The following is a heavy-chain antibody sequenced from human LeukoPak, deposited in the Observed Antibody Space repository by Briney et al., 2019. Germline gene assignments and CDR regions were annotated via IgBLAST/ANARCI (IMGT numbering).Heavy chain of an antibody. CDR3: ATTVFGVVTSFDY. D-gene: IGHD3-3*01. Sequence: ASVKVSCKVSGYTLTELSMHWVRQAPGKGLEWMGGFDPEDGERIYAQKFQGRVTMTEDTSTDTAYMDLGSLRSEATAIYYCATTVFGVVTSFDYWGQGTLVTVSS. CDR1: GYTLTELS. CDR2: FDPEDGER. J-gene: IGHJ4*02. V-gene: IGHV1-24*01.